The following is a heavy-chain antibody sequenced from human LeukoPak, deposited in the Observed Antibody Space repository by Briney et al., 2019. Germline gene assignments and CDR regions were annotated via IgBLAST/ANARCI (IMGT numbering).Heavy chain of an antibody. D-gene: IGHD3-22*01. Sequence: PGGSLRLSCAASGFNFSSYSMNWVRQAPGKGLEWVSYISSSSSTIYYADSVKGRFTISRDNAKNSLYLQMNSLRAEDTAVYYCARVGDSSGYYYVDYWGQGTLVTVSS. CDR3: ARVGDSSGYYYVDY. CDR2: ISSSSSTI. CDR1: GFNFSSYS. J-gene: IGHJ4*02. V-gene: IGHV3-48*01.